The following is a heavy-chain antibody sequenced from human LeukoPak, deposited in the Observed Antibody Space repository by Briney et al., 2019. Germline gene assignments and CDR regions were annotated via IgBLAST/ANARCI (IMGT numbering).Heavy chain of an antibody. D-gene: IGHD3-3*01. Sequence: GASVKVSCKASGYFFPDYYLHWLRQAPGQGLQWMGRINPNTGGTDYAQIFQGRVTMTRDTSISTVYMELSSLRPDDTAFFYCARKSSKTFFDWGQGTLVTVSS. V-gene: IGHV1-2*02. CDR1: GYFFPDYY. CDR2: INPNTGGT. J-gene: IGHJ4*02. CDR3: ARKSSKTFFD.